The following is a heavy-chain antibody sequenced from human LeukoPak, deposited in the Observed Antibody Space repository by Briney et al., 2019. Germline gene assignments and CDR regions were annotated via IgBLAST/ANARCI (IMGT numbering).Heavy chain of an antibody. D-gene: IGHD4-17*01. V-gene: IGHV4-59*01. CDR1: GGSLSSYY. Sequence: SETLSLTCTVSGGSLSSYYWTWIRQPPGKGLEWLGYIYYTGSTSYNPSLKSRVTISVQTSKNPFSLKLSSVTAADTAVYYCARGLNRNDYGDYGYWGQGTLVTVSS. J-gene: IGHJ4*02. CDR2: IYYTGST. CDR3: ARGLNRNDYGDYGY.